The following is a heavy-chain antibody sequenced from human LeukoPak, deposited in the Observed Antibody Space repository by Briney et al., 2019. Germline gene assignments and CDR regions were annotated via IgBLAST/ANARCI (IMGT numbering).Heavy chain of an antibody. CDR2: ISSSGSTI. D-gene: IGHD3-3*01. CDR1: GFTFSDYY. Sequence: GGSLRLSWAASGFTFSDYYMSWIRQAPGKGLEWVSYISSSGSTIYYEDSVKGRFNIPRDNAKNSLYLQMNSLRAEDTALYYCARDRITIFGVVRSAFDYWGQGTLVTVSS. J-gene: IGHJ4*02. V-gene: IGHV3-11*01. CDR3: ARDRITIFGVVRSAFDY.